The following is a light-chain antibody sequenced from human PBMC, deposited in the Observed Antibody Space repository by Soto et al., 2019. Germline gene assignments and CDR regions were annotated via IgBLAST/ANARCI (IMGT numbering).Light chain of an antibody. CDR3: QQYNSYST. J-gene: IGKJ1*01. CDR1: QSISSW. CDR2: KAS. V-gene: IGKV1-5*03. Sequence: DIPMTQSPSTLSASVGDRVTITCRASQSISSWLAWYQQKPGKAPNLLIYKASSLESGVPSRFSGSGSGTEFTLTISSLRPDDFATYYCQQYNSYSTFGQGTKVEIK.